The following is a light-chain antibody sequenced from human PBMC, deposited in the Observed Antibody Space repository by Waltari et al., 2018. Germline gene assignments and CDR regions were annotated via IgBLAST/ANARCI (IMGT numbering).Light chain of an antibody. CDR2: DVS. Sequence: QSALTQPASVSGSPGQSITISCPGTSSDVGGYNYVPWYQQHPGKAPKLMIYDVSKRPSGVSNRFSGSKSGNTASLTISGLQAEDEADYYCCSYAGSSTSYVFGTGTKVTVL. CDR1: SSDVGGYNY. V-gene: IGLV2-23*02. CDR3: CSYAGSSTSYV. J-gene: IGLJ1*01.